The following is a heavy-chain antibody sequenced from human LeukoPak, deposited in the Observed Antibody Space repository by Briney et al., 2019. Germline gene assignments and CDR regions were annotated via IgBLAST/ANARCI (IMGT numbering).Heavy chain of an antibody. CDR3: AQNYGGTLY. D-gene: IGHD4-23*01. Sequence: GGSLRLSCTASGFTFSTYWMHWVRQAPGKGLVWVSRINGDGISTDYADSVQGRFTISRDNSKNTLYLQMNSLRAEDTAVYYCAQNYGGTLYWGQGTLVTVSS. CDR1: GFTFSTYW. CDR2: INGDGIST. J-gene: IGHJ4*02. V-gene: IGHV3-74*01.